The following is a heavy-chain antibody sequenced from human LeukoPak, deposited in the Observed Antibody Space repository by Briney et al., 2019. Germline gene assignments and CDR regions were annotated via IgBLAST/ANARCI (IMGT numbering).Heavy chain of an antibody. Sequence: GGSLRLSCAASGFTFSSYAMHWVRQAPGKGLEWVSSISSSSSYIYYADSVKGRFTISRDNAKNSLYLQMNSLRAEDTAVYYCTFLYSSSWYEAWGQGTLVTVSS. CDR2: ISSSSSYI. CDR3: TFLYSSSWYEA. CDR1: GFTFSSYA. D-gene: IGHD6-13*01. J-gene: IGHJ5*02. V-gene: IGHV3-21*01.